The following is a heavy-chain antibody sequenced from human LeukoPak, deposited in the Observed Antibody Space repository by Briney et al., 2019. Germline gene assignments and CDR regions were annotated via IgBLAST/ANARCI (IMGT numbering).Heavy chain of an antibody. D-gene: IGHD6-19*01. CDR2: ISYDGSNK. CDR3: AKVERYSSGWYKSPTFDYFDY. J-gene: IGHJ4*02. V-gene: IGHV3-30*18. CDR1: GFTFSSYG. Sequence: ALRLSCAASGFTFSSYGMHWVRQAPGKGLEWVAVISYDGSNKYYADSVKGRFTISRDNSKNTLYLQMNSLRAEDTAVYYCAKVERYSSGWYKSPTFDYFDYWGQGTLVTVSS.